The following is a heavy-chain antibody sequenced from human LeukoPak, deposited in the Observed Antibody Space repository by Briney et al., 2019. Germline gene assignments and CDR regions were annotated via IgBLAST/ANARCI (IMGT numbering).Heavy chain of an antibody. J-gene: IGHJ4*02. CDR1: GGSISSYY. CDR3: ARGGGYSAYVPFDY. CDR2: IYNSGIT. V-gene: IGHV4-59*01. Sequence: SETLSLTCTVSGGSISSYYWSWIRQPPGKGLEWIGYIYNSGITNYNPSLKSRVTISVDTSKNQFSLKLSSVTAADTAVCYCARGGGYSAYVPFDYWGQGTLVTVSS. D-gene: IGHD5-12*01.